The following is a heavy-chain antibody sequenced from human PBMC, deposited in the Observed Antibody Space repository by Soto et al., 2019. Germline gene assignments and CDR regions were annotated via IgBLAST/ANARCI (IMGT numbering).Heavy chain of an antibody. Sequence: GESLKISCKGSGYSFTSYWIGWVRQMPGKGLEWMGIIYPGDSDTRYSPSFQGQVTISADKSISTAYLQWSSLKASDTAMYYCARLFFGVYGGNSYCYGMDVWGQGTTVTVSS. CDR3: ARLFFGVYGGNSYCYGMDV. CDR1: GYSFTSYW. D-gene: IGHD2-15*01. CDR2: IYPGDSDT. V-gene: IGHV5-51*01. J-gene: IGHJ6*02.